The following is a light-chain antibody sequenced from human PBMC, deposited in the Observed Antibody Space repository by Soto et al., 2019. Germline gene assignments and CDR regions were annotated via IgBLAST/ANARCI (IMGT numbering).Light chain of an antibody. Sequence: QSALTQPASVSGSPGQSITISCTGTSSDVGGYNYVSWFQQHPGKAPKVIFYEVSNRPSGVPDRFSGSKSGTSASLAITGLQTEDEADYYCQSYDSGLSGHVVFGGGTKVTVL. CDR1: SSDVGGYNY. J-gene: IGLJ2*01. CDR2: EVS. V-gene: IGLV2-14*01. CDR3: QSYDSGLSGHVV.